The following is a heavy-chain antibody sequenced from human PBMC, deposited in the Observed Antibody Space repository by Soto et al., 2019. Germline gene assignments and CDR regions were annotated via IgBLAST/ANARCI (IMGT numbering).Heavy chain of an antibody. V-gene: IGHV3-33*01. D-gene: IGHD3-22*01. Sequence: QVQLVESGGGVVQPGRSLRLSCAASGFTFSTYGMHWVRQAPGKGLEWVAVIWYDGSKKFYADSVKGRFTISRENSKNTLYLQMNSLRAEDTAVYYCARDYDSSGYPRYYFDYWGQGTLVTVSS. CDR1: GFTFSTYG. CDR3: ARDYDSSGYPRYYFDY. CDR2: IWYDGSKK. J-gene: IGHJ4*02.